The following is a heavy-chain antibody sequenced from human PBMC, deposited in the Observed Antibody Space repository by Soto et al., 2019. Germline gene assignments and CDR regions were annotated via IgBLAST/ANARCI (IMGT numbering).Heavy chain of an antibody. Sequence: PSETLSLTGTVSGGSSSGSAYYWGWIRQPQRQGLEWIGSSFYSGSTYYNPSLESRVTISVXTSKTQFSLKLTSVTAADTAVYYYARHIPLRTVTTWRLYYFDYWGQGTLVTVSS. CDR3: ARHIPLRTVTTWRLYYFDY. CDR2: SFYSGST. CDR1: GGSSSGSAYY. V-gene: IGHV4-39*01. D-gene: IGHD4-17*01. J-gene: IGHJ4*02.